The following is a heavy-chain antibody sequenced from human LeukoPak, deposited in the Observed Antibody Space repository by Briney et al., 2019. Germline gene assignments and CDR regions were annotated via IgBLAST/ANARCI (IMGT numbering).Heavy chain of an antibody. CDR1: GFIFNNYD. CDR2: ISPNSDYT. D-gene: IGHD4-17*01. V-gene: IGHV3-11*05. Sequence: GGSLRLSCAASGFIFNNYDMHWVRQAPGKGLEWISYISPNSDYTNYADSVKGRFTVSRDNAKNSLSLQMNSLRAEDTAVYHCARASNGGYNFWGQGTLVTVSS. J-gene: IGHJ4*02. CDR3: ARASNGGYNF.